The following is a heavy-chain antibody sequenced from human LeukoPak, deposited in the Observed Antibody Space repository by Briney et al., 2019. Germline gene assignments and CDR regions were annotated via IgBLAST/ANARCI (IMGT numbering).Heavy chain of an antibody. V-gene: IGHV1-69*13. CDR2: IIPIFGTA. CDR3: ATSPYACTSTSCYLRPYYYYYMDV. D-gene: IGHD2-2*01. CDR1: GRTFSSYA. Sequence: SVKVSCKASGRTFSSYAISWVRQAPGQGLEWMGGIIPIFGTANYAQKFQGRVTITADESTSTAYMELSSLRSEDTAVYYCATSPYACTSTSCYLRPYYYYYMDVWGKGTTVTVSS. J-gene: IGHJ6*03.